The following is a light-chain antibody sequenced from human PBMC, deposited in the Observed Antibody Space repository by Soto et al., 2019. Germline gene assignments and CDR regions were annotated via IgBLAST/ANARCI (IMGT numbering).Light chain of an antibody. CDR1: QGISSA. J-gene: IGKJ5*01. CDR3: QQLETYPLT. CDR2: DGF. V-gene: IGKV1-13*02. Sequence: AIQVTQSPSSLSASVGDTVTITCRASQGISSAFAWYQQKPGKVPRLLIYDGFNLQSGFPSRFSGSGSGTDFTLTISRLQPEDFATYYCQQLETYPLTFGQGTRLEVK.